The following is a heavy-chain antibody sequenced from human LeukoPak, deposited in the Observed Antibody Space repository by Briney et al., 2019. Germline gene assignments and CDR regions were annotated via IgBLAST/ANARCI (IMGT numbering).Heavy chain of an antibody. CDR3: ARVYSSGWYEENDY. CDR2: INSDGSST. V-gene: IGHV3-74*01. J-gene: IGHJ4*02. D-gene: IGHD6-19*01. Sequence: GGSLRLSCAASGFTFSSYWMHWVRQAPGKGLVWVSRINSDGSSTSYADSVKGRFTISRDNAKNTLYLQMNSLRAEDMAVYYCARVYSSGWYEENDYWGQGTLVTVSS. CDR1: GFTFSSYW.